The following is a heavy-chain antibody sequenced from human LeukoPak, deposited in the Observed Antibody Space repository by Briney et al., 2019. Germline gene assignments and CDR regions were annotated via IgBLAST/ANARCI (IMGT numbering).Heavy chain of an antibody. V-gene: IGHV4-61*02. CDR2: IYTSGST. CDR3: AREPAVAGTKSWFDP. D-gene: IGHD6-19*01. J-gene: IGHJ5*02. Sequence: SETLSLTCTVSGGSISSGSYYWSWIRQPAGTGVEWIGRIYTSGSTNYNPSLKSRVTISVDTSKNQFSLKLSSVTAADTAVYYCAREPAVAGTKSWFDPWGQGTLVTVSS. CDR1: GGSISSGSYY.